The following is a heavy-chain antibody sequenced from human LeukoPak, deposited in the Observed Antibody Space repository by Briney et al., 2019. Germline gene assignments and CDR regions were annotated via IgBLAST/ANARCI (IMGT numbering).Heavy chain of an antibody. CDR2: IYTSGGT. Sequence: SETLSLTCTVSGGSISSYYWSWIRQPAGKGLEWIGRIYTSGGTTYNTSLKRRVTISEDKCKKQLSLKMRSVTAADTAMYYCARDRPVGDYYGSGSYSLDYWGQGTLVTVSS. V-gene: IGHV4-4*07. CDR3: ARDRPVGDYYGSGSYSLDY. CDR1: GGSISSYY. D-gene: IGHD3-10*01. J-gene: IGHJ4*02.